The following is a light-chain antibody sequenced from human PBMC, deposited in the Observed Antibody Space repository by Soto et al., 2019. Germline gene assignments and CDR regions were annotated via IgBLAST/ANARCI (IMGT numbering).Light chain of an antibody. V-gene: IGKV1-5*03. CDR1: QSISTW. CDR3: QQYNDYSWT. Sequence: DIQMTQSPSTLSASVGHRVTITCRASQSISTWLAWYQQKPGKAPNLLIYKASTLESGVPSRFSGSGSGTEFTLTISSLQPDDFATYYCQQYNDYSWTFGQGTKVEIK. J-gene: IGKJ1*01. CDR2: KAS.